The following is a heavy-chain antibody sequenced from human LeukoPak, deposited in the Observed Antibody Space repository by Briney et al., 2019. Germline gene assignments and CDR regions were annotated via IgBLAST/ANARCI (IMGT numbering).Heavy chain of an antibody. CDR2: ISGSGAST. CDR3: AKDVGKWESLHFFDY. J-gene: IGHJ4*02. Sequence: GGSLRLSCLTSGFTLSTNAMSWVRQAPGKGLEWISGISGSGASTYYADSVKGRFTISRDDSRNTLYLQMNNLRGDDTAVYYCAKDVGKWESLHFFDYWGQGTLVTVSS. CDR1: GFTLSTNA. D-gene: IGHD1-26*01. V-gene: IGHV3-23*01.